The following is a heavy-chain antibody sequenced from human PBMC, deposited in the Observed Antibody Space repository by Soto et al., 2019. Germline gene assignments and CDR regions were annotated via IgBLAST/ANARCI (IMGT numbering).Heavy chain of an antibody. CDR2: IYWDDDK. CDR1: GFSLTTSGVG. D-gene: IGHD3-3*01. J-gene: IGHJ4*02. CDR3: AHRLLRTVFGVVTTTAIYFDF. Sequence: QITLNESGPTVVKPAETLTLTCTFAGFSLTTSGVGVSCIRQSPGKAPEWLALIYWDDDKRYSASLKSRLNITKDASKNQVVLTMARVYTADTATYYCAHRLLRTVFGVVTTTAIYFDFWGKGTSFVVSS. V-gene: IGHV2-5*02.